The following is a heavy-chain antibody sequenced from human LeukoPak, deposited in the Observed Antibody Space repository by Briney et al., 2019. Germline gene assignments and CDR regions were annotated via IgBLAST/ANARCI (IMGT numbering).Heavy chain of an antibody. V-gene: IGHV3-9*01. Sequence: GRSLRLSCAASGFTFDDYAMHWVRQAPGKGLEWVSGISWNSGSIGYADSVKGRFTISRDNAKNSLYLQMNSLRVEDTAVYYCARENGHGDYFDYWGQGTLVTVSS. CDR3: ARENGHGDYFDY. CDR1: GFTFDDYA. D-gene: IGHD4-17*01. J-gene: IGHJ4*02. CDR2: ISWNSGSI.